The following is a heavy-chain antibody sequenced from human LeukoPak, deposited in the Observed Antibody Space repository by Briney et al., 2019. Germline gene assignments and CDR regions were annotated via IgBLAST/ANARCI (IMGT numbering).Heavy chain of an antibody. CDR2: ISWNSGRI. V-gene: IGHV3-9*01. Sequence: GRSLRLSCAASGFTFDDYAMHWVRQAPGKGLEWVSGISWNSGRIGYADSVKGRFTISRDNAKNSLYLQMNSLRAEDTALYYCTKSRAYSNTRWPSWGQGTLVTVSS. CDR3: TKSRAYSNTRWPS. CDR1: GFTFDDYA. J-gene: IGHJ5*02. D-gene: IGHD3-16*01.